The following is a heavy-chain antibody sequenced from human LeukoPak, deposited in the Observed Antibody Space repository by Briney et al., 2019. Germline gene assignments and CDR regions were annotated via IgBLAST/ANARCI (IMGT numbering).Heavy chain of an antibody. CDR2: ISSSGSNI. CDR3: ARLASGSYPNYFDY. J-gene: IGHJ4*02. Sequence: GGSLRLSCAASGFTFSAYSMNWVRQAPGKGLEWVSYISSSGSNIHYADSVKGRFTISRDTGKNSLYLQMSSLRAEDTAVYYCARLASGSYPNYFDYWGQGLLIAVSS. D-gene: IGHD1-26*01. CDR1: GFTFSAYS. V-gene: IGHV3-48*01.